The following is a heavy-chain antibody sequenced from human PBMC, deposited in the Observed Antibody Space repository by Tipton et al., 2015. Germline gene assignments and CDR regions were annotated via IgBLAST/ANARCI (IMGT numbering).Heavy chain of an antibody. CDR1: GGSTSSYY. CDR3: ARTSRGWYFDL. D-gene: IGHD3-10*01. V-gene: IGHV4-59*01. CDR2: IYYGGST. J-gene: IGHJ2*01. Sequence: TLSLTCNVSGGSTSSYYWSWIRQPPGKGLEWIGYIYYGGSTNYNPSLKSRVTISVDTSKNQFSLKLSSVTAADTALYYCARTSRGWYFDLWGRGTLVTVSS.